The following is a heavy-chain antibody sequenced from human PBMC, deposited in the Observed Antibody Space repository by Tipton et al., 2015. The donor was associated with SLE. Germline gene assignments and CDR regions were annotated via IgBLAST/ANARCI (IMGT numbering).Heavy chain of an antibody. CDR1: GFSFDEYA. Sequence: SLRLSCAASGFSFDEYAMHWVRRAPGKGLEWVAVISYDGSNKYYADSVKGRFTISRDNSKNTLYLQMNSLKAEDTAVYYCARSLVWSGYFGFMDVWGKGTTVTVSS. CDR3: ARSLVWSGYFGFMDV. CDR2: ISYDGSNK. D-gene: IGHD3-3*01. V-gene: IGHV3-30*04. J-gene: IGHJ6*03.